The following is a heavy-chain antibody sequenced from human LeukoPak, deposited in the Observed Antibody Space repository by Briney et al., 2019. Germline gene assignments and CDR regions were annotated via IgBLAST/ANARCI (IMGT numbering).Heavy chain of an antibody. CDR3: ARGHSSGYYYVGLGAFDI. Sequence: GASVKVSFKASGGTFSSYAISWVRQAPGQGLEWMGGIIPIFGTANYAQKFQGRVTITADESTSTAYMELSSLRSEDTAVYYCARGHSSGYYYVGLGAFDIWGQGTMVTVSS. CDR1: GGTFSSYA. D-gene: IGHD3-22*01. CDR2: IIPIFGTA. J-gene: IGHJ3*02. V-gene: IGHV1-69*13.